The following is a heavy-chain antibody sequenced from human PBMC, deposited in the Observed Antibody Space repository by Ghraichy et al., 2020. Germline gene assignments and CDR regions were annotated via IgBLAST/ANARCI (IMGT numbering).Heavy chain of an antibody. J-gene: IGHJ4*02. Sequence: GESLNISCAASGFTFRSNAIHWVRQAPGKGLEWVAFISYDGIHKFYTDSVRGRFTISRDNSKNTLFLQMNSLRTEDTAVYYCAKDMATKYCIDYWGQGILVTVSS. V-gene: IGHV3-30*18. D-gene: IGHD5-24*01. CDR1: GFTFRSNA. CDR2: ISYDGIHK. CDR3: AKDMATKYCIDY.